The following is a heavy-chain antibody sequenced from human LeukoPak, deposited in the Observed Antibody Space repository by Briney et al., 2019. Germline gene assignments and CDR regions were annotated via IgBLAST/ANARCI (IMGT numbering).Heavy chain of an antibody. CDR3: ASESRFVC. CDR2: IYSGGSI. CDR1: GFTVSDNY. J-gene: IGHJ4*02. Sequence: PGGSLRLSCAASGFTVSDNYMSWVRQAPGKGLEWVSVIYSGGSIYYTDSVKGRFTISRHNSKNTLYLQMNSLRTEDTAVYYCASESRFVCWGQGALVTVSS. D-gene: IGHD5/OR15-5a*01. V-gene: IGHV3-53*04.